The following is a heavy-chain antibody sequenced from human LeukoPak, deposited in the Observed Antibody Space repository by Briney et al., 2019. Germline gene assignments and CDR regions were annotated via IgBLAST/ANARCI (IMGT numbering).Heavy chain of an antibody. D-gene: IGHD2-15*01. Sequence: GGSLRLSCAASGFTFSNYAMHWVRQAPGKGLEYVSAIRSNGVITYYANSVKGRFTISRDNSKNTLYLQLGSLRPEDIAVYYCARDVGGYCSGGSCYWGWLDPWGQGTLVTVSS. J-gene: IGHJ5*02. CDR1: GFTFSNYA. CDR2: IRSNGVIT. V-gene: IGHV3-64*01. CDR3: ARDVGGYCSGGSCYWGWLDP.